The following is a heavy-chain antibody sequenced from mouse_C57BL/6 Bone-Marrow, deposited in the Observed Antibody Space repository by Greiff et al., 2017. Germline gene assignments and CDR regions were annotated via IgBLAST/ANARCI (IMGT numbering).Heavy chain of an antibody. CDR1: GFNIKDDY. Sequence: EVQLQQSGAELVRPGASVKLSCTASGFNIKDDYMHWVKQRPEQGLEWIGWNDPENGDTEYASKFQGKATITADTSSNTAYLQLSSLTSEDTAVYYCTTFGGAWFAYWGQGTLVTVSA. CDR3: TTFGGAWFAY. J-gene: IGHJ3*01. CDR2: NDPENGDT. V-gene: IGHV14-4*01.